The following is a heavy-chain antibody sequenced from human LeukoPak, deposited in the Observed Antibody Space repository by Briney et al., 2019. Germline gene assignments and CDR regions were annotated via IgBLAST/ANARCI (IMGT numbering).Heavy chain of an antibody. V-gene: IGHV4-4*07. CDR1: GGSISSYY. J-gene: IGHJ1*01. CDR2: IYTSGNT. CDR3: ARQDDDSSGYYYRNEYFQH. D-gene: IGHD3-22*01. Sequence: SETLSLTCTVSGGSISSYYWTWIRQPAGKGLEWIGRIYTSGNTNYNPSLKSRVTISVDKSKNQFSLKLSSVTAADTAVYYCARQDDDSSGYYYRNEYFQHWGQGTLVTVSS.